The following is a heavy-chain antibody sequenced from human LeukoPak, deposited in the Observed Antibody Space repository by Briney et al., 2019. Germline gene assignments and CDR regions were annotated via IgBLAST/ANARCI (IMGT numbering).Heavy chain of an antibody. CDR1: GLAFSSYW. J-gene: IGHJ4*02. Sequence: GGSLRLSCVASGLAFSSYWMSWVRQAPGKGLEWVANIKQDGGEKYYVDSVKGRFTISRDNAKNSLFLQMSSLRVEETAVYYCARLGGSYYTYWGQGTLVTVSS. V-gene: IGHV3-7*01. CDR2: IKQDGGEK. D-gene: IGHD1-26*01. CDR3: ARLGGSYYTY.